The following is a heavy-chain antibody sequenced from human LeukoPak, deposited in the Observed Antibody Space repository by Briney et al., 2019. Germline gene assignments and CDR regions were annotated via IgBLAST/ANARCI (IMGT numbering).Heavy chain of an antibody. V-gene: IGHV3-30*03. J-gene: IGHJ4*02. D-gene: IGHD3-10*01. Sequence: GGSLRLSCAAFGFTFSSYWMSWVRQAPGKGLEWVAVISYDGSNKNYADSVKGRFTISRDNSKNTLYLQMNSLRAEDTAVYYCARGSSGGFDYWGQGTLVTVSS. CDR3: ARGSSGGFDY. CDR2: ISYDGSNK. CDR1: GFTFSSYW.